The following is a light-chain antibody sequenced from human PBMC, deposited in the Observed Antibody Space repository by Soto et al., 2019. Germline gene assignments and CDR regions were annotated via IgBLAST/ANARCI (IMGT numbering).Light chain of an antibody. J-gene: IGKJ3*01. CDR2: GAS. CDR3: QQFGSSPGFT. V-gene: IGKV3-20*01. Sequence: EIVLTQSPGTLSLSPGERATLSCRASQSINSRYLAWYQQKPGQAPRLLIYGASSRATGIPDRFSGSGSGSHFTLTISRLEPEDFAVHYCQQFGSSPGFTFGPGTKVDIK. CDR1: QSINSRY.